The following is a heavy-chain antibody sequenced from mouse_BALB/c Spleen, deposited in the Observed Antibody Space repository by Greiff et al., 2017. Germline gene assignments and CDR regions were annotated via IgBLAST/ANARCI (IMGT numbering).Heavy chain of an antibody. CDR1: GFSLTGYG. Sequence: VQVVESGPGLVAPSQSLSITCTVSGFSLTGYGVNWVRQPPGKGLEWLGMIWGDGSTDYNSALKSRLSISKDNSKSQVFLKMNSLQTDDTARYYCARDGDSSGPYYFDYWGQGTTLTVSS. J-gene: IGHJ2*01. D-gene: IGHD3-2*01. V-gene: IGHV2-6-7*01. CDR3: ARDGDSSGPYYFDY. CDR2: IWGDGST.